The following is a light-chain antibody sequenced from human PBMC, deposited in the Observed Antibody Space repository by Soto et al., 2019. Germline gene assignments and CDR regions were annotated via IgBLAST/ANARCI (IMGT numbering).Light chain of an antibody. Sequence: QLVLTQPPSVSGAPGQRVTISCTGSSSNIGAHYDVHWYQQLPGTAPKLLIYDNYNRPSGVPDRFSGSKSGTSASLAITGLQAEDEADYYCQSYDSSLSGSVFGGGTKVTVL. V-gene: IGLV1-40*01. CDR3: QSYDSSLSGSV. J-gene: IGLJ2*01. CDR2: DNY. CDR1: SSNIGAHYD.